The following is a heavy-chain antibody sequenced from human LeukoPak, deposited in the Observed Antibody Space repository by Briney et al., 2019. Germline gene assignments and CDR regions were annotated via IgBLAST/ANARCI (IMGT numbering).Heavy chain of an antibody. J-gene: IGHJ4*02. D-gene: IGHD1-26*01. V-gene: IGHV3-74*01. Sequence: GGSLRLSCAGTGFSISSYWMHWVRQAPGKGLVWVSRISSDGHDTRFADSVKGRFTISRDIAKNTLYLQMNSLRAEDTAVYYCARLSESYSDYWGQGTLVTVAS. CDR1: GFSISSYW. CDR3: ARLSESYSDY. CDR2: ISSDGHDT.